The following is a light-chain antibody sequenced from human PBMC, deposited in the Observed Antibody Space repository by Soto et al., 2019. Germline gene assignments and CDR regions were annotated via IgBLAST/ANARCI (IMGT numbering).Light chain of an antibody. CDR3: SSYTPSSTHVI. CDR2: DVS. Sequence: QSALSQPASVSGSPGQSITIACTGASGDVGGGYNYVSWYQQHPGKAPKLIIYDVSSRPSGVSNRFSGSKSGNTASLTISGLQAEYESEYYFSSYTPSSTHVIYGGGTKLTVL. CDR1: SGDVGGGYNY. J-gene: IGLJ2*01. V-gene: IGLV2-14*03.